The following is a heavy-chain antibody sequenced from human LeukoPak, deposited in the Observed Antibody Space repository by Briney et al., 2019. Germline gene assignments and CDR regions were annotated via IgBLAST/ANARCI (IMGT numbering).Heavy chain of an antibody. J-gene: IGHJ5*02. CDR1: GYTFTSYG. V-gene: IGHV1-46*01. CDR2: INPSGGST. CDR3: ARGKAARPFNWFDP. Sequence: ASVKVSCKASGYTFTSYGISWVRQAPGQGLEWMGIINPSGGSTGYAQKFQGRVTMTRDMSTSTVYMELSSLRSEDTAVYYCARGKAARPFNWFDPWGQGTLVTVSS. D-gene: IGHD6-6*01.